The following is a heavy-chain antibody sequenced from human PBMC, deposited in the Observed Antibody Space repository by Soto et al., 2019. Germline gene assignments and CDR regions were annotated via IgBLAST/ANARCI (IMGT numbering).Heavy chain of an antibody. Sequence: LRLSCAASGFTFSSYWMSWVRQAPGKGLEWVANIKQDGSEKYYVDSVKGRFTISRDNATNSLYLQMNSLRAEDTAVYYCARGPAYCGGDCYSAPDYWGQGTLVTVSS. D-gene: IGHD2-21*02. J-gene: IGHJ4*02. CDR3: ARGPAYCGGDCYSAPDY. CDR2: IKQDGSEK. CDR1: GFTFSSYW. V-gene: IGHV3-7*01.